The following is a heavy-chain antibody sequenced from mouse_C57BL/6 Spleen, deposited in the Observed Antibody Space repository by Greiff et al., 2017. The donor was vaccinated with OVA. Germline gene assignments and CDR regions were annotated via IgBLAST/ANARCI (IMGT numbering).Heavy chain of an antibody. CDR1: GYTFTDYN. J-gene: IGHJ1*03. V-gene: IGHV1-18*01. CDR3: ARRGYSNYRYFDV. Sequence: VQLQQSGPELVKPGASVKIPCKASGYTFTDYNMDWVKQSHGKSLEWIGDINPNNGGTIYNQKFKGKATLTVDKSSSTAYMELRSLTSEDTAVYYCARRGYSNYRYFDVWGTGTTVTVSS. CDR2: INPNNGGT. D-gene: IGHD2-5*01.